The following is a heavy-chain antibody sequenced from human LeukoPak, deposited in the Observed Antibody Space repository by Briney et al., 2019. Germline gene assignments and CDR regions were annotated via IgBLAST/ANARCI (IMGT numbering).Heavy chain of an antibody. CDR3: ARALGIPWFDP. J-gene: IGHJ5*02. Sequence: PGGSLRLSCAASGFTFSDNYMSWLRQAPGKGLEWVSYMSSSGDNIYYTDSVKGRFIISRDNAKKSLYLQMNSLRAEDTAVYYCARALGIPWFDPWGQGTLVIVSS. CDR1: GFTFSDNY. V-gene: IGHV3-11*04. CDR2: MSSSGDNI.